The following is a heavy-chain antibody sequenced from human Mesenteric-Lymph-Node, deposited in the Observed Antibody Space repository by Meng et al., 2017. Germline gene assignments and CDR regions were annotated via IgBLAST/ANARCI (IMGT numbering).Heavy chain of an antibody. J-gene: IGHJ3*02. D-gene: IGHD3/OR15-3a*01. CDR3: AKTSLIFENAFDI. CDR2: IWYDGSNK. V-gene: IGHV3-33*06. Sequence: GGSLRLSCAASGFTFSSYGMHWVRQAPGKGLEWVAVIWYDGSNKYYADSVKGRFTISRDNSKNTLYLQMNSLRAEDTAVYYCAKTSLIFENAFDIWGQGTMVTVSS. CDR1: GFTFSSYG.